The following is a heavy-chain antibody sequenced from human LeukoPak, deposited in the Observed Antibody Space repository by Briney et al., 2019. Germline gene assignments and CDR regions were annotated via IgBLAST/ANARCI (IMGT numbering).Heavy chain of an antibody. Sequence: GASVRVSYSPSGYTFTIYGIIWVRQAPGQGLEWMGWISAYNGNTNYAQKLQGRVTMTTDTSTSTAYMELRSLRSDDTAVYYCAKGGNSIPLYYSGHGTLLTVSS. D-gene: IGHD4-23*01. J-gene: IGHJ4*01. CDR2: ISAYNGNT. CDR3: AKGGNSIPLYY. V-gene: IGHV1-18*01. CDR1: GYTFTIYG.